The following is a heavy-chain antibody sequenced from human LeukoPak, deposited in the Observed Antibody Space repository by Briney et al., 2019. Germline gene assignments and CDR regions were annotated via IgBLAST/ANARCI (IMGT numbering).Heavy chain of an antibody. CDR2: IGPNGAST. CDR3: AKEVESYSRSYGAYFDD. Sequence: GESLRLSCSTSGFTFSNHFMHWVRQAPGKGLEYVSSIGPNGASTLYADSVKGRFTISRDNSKNTLYLQMNSLRTEDTALYYCAKEVESYSRSYGAYFDDWGQGTLVTVSS. V-gene: IGHV3-64*04. D-gene: IGHD1-26*01. J-gene: IGHJ4*02. CDR1: GFTFSNHF.